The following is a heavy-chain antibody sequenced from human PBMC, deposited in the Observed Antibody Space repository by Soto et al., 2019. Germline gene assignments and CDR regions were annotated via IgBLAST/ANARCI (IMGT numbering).Heavy chain of an antibody. CDR1: GGSFSGYY. CDR2: INHSGST. V-gene: IGHV4-34*01. D-gene: IGHD6-13*01. CDR3: ARGGKRYSSSWYPSGYPFDY. J-gene: IGHJ4*02. Sequence: SETLSLTCAVYGGSFSGYYWSWIRQPPGKGLEWIGEINHSGSTNYNPSLKSRVTISVDTSKNQFSLKLSSVTAADTAVYYCARGGKRYSSSWYPSGYPFDYWGQGTLVTVSS.